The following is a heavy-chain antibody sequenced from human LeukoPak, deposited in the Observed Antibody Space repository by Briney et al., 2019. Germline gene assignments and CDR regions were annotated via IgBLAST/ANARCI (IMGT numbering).Heavy chain of an antibody. CDR1: GFIFSDYW. J-gene: IGHJ4*02. V-gene: IGHV3-7*03. Sequence: GGSLILSCVVSGFIFSDYWMSWVRQAPGKGLEWVANIKQDGSAKHYVDSVKGRFTISRDNAKNSLYLQMNSLRAEDTAIYYCARRYFDYWGQGTLVTVSS. CDR3: ARRYFDY. CDR2: IKQDGSAK.